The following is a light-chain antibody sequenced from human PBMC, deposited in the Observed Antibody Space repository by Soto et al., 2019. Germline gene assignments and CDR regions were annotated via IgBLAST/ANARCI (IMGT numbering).Light chain of an antibody. J-gene: IGLJ1*01. CDR1: SSNIGSNY. CDR2: SNN. Sequence: SALTQPPSASGTPGQRVTISCSGSSSNIGSNYVYWYQQLPGTAPKLLIYSNNQRPSGVPDRFSGSKSGTSASLAISGLRSEDEADYYCAAWDDSLSGQDYVFGTGTKVTVL. CDR3: AAWDDSLSGQDYV. V-gene: IGLV1-47*02.